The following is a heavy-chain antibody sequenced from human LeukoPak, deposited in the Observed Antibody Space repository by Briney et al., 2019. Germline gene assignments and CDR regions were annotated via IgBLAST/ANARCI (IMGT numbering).Heavy chain of an antibody. CDR3: ARGSGRFGETLMDV. J-gene: IGHJ6*02. CDR1: GYTFTSYD. D-gene: IGHD3-10*01. CDR2: MNPNSGNT. Sequence: ASVKVSCKASGYTFTSYDINWVRQATGQGLEWMGWMNPNSGNTGYAQKFQGSVTMTRNTSISTAYMELSSLRSEDTAVYYCARGSGRFGETLMDVWGQGTTVTVSS. V-gene: IGHV1-8*01.